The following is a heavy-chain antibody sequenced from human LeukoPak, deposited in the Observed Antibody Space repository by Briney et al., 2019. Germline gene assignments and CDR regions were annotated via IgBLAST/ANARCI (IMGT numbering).Heavy chain of an antibody. CDR2: IYYSGST. CDR1: GGSISSGGYY. D-gene: IGHD5-18*01. CDR3: ARDDGYSYGLYWYFDL. V-gene: IGHV4-31*03. Sequence: SETLSLTCTVSGGSISSGGYYWSWIRQHPGKGLEWIGYIYYSGSTYYNPSLKSRVTISVDTSKNQFSLKLSSVTAADTAVYYCARDDGYSYGLYWYFDLWGRGTLVTVSS. J-gene: IGHJ2*01.